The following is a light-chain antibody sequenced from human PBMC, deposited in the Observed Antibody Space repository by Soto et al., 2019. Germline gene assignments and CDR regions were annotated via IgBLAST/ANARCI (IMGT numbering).Light chain of an antibody. CDR3: QQYNSYSLWT. CDR1: QSISSW. V-gene: IGKV1-5*01. CDR2: DAS. J-gene: IGKJ1*01. Sequence: DIPMTRSPSTLSASVGDRVTITCRASQSISSWLAWYQQKPGKAPKPLIYDASSLESGVPSRFSGSGSGTEFTLTISSLQPDDFATYYCQQYNSYSLWTFGQGTKVEIK.